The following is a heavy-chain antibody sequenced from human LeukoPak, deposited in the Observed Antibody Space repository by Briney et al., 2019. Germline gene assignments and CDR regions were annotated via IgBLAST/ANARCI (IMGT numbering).Heavy chain of an antibody. CDR3: ARGNSGYDYAFDI. CDR1: GGSISSYH. D-gene: IGHD5-12*01. CDR2: IYSSGST. Sequence: PSETLSLTCTVSGGSISSYHWSWIRQPPGKGRPWIGFIYSSGSTNYNPSLKSRVTISLDTSKNQFSLRVSSVTSADTAVYYCARGNSGYDYAFDIWGHGTMVTVSS. V-gene: IGHV4-59*01. J-gene: IGHJ3*02.